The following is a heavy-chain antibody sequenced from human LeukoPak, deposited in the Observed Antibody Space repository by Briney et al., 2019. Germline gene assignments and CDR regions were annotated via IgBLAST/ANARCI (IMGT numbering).Heavy chain of an antibody. CDR1: GFTFSSYG. CDR2: ISYDGSNK. J-gene: IGHJ5*02. CDR3: ARERGPPLINWFDP. V-gene: IGHV3-30*03. Sequence: GGSLRLSCAASGFTFSSYGMHWVRQAPGKGLEWVAVISYDGSNKYYADSVKGRFTISRDNSKNTLYLQMNSLRAEDTAVYYCARERGPPLINWFDPWGQGTLVTVSS. D-gene: IGHD3-10*01.